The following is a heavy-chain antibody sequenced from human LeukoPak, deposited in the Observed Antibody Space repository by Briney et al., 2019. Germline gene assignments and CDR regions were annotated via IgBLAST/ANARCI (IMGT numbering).Heavy chain of an antibody. Sequence: GGSLRLSCAASGFTVGSNTMSWVRQAPGKGLEWVSIIYSGGSTSYADSVKGRFTISRDNSKNTLYLQMNSLRAEDTAVYYCARAPSLSGIAAAVDYWGQGTLVTVSS. D-gene: IGHD6-13*01. V-gene: IGHV3-53*05. CDR2: IYSGGST. J-gene: IGHJ4*02. CDR3: ARAPSLSGIAAAVDY. CDR1: GFTVGSNT.